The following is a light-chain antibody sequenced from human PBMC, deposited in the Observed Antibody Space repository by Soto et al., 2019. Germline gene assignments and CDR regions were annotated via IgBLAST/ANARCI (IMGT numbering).Light chain of an antibody. Sequence: QSVLTQPPSASGTPGQGVTFSCSGSSSNIGSNFVYWYQHLPGKAPNLLIYRNHQRPSGVPDRLSGSKSGTSASLAISGLRSKHEADYYCAAWDGSLKVWVFGGGTNLTVL. CDR3: AAWDGSLKVWV. CDR1: SSNIGSNF. V-gene: IGLV1-47*01. J-gene: IGLJ3*02. CDR2: RNH.